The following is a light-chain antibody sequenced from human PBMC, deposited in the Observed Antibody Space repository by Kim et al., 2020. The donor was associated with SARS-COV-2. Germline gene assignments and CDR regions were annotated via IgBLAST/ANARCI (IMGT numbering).Light chain of an antibody. CDR2: DAS. J-gene: IGKJ4*01. CDR1: QSVSKY. Sequence: EIVLTQSPATLSLSPGERATLSCMASQSVSKYLAWYQQKPGQAPRLLIYDASNRATGIPARFSGSGSGTDFTLTISSLEPEDFAVYYCQQRSNWPPKLTFGGGTKVDIK. CDR3: QQRSNWPPKLT. V-gene: IGKV3-11*01.